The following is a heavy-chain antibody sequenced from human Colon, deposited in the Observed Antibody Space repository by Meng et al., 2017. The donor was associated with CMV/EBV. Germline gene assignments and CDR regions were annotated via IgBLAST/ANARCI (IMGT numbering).Heavy chain of an antibody. D-gene: IGHD1-26*01. Sequence: QVQLQESGAGLVKPPETLALTCTGSGGSVSSYYWSWNRQPPGKGLEWIGYIYYSGSTNYNPSLKSRVTISVDTSKNQFSLKLSSVTAADTAVYYCARVTGGSWNFDYWGQGTLVTVSS. V-gene: IGHV4-59*02. CDR2: IYYSGST. CDR1: GGSVSSYY. CDR3: ARVTGGSWNFDY. J-gene: IGHJ4*02.